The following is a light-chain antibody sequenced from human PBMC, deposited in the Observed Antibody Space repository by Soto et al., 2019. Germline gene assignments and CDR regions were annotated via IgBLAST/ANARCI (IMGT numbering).Light chain of an antibody. V-gene: IGLV1-40*01. CDR3: QSYDSSLSVVI. J-gene: IGLJ2*01. CDR1: SSNIGAGFG. Sequence: QSVLTQPPSMSGAPGQRVTISCTGTSSNIGAGFGVHWYQLLPGTAPKLVIYGDSHRSSGVPDRFSGFKSGTSASLAITGLQAEDEGDFYCQSYDSSLSVVIFGGGTKLTVL. CDR2: GDS.